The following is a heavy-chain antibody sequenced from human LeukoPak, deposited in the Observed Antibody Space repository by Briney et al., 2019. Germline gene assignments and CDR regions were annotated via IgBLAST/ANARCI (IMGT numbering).Heavy chain of an antibody. J-gene: IGHJ4*02. Sequence: GASVKLSCTASGSTFTSYGISWVRQPPGQGLGWMGWISAYNGNTNYTQKLQGRVTMTTDTSTSKAYMELRSLRSDGTAVYYCARIREGELIISRYFDYWGQGTLVTVSS. CDR3: ARIREGELIISRYFDY. V-gene: IGHV1-18*01. CDR2: ISAYNGNT. CDR1: GSTFTSYG. D-gene: IGHD3-9*01.